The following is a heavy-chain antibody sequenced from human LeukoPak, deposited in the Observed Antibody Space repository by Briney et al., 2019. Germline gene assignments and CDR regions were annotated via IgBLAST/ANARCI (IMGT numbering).Heavy chain of an antibody. V-gene: IGHV3-30*02. CDR1: GFTFSSYG. CDR2: IRYDGSNK. CDR3: ARIHFRGWSGPFDY. D-gene: IGHD2-15*01. Sequence: GGSLRLSCAASGFTFSSYGMHWVRQAPGKGLEWVAFIRYDGSNKYYADSVKGRFTISRDNSKNTLYLQMNSLRAEDTAVYYCARIHFRGWSGPFDYWGQGTLVTVSS. J-gene: IGHJ4*02.